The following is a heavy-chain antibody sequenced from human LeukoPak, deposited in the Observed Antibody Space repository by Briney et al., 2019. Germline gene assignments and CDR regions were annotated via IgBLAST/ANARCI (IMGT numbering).Heavy chain of an antibody. CDR3: ARARNFDWFHTRGWFDP. CDR1: GGSFSGYY. V-gene: IGHV4-34*01. Sequence: SETLSLTCAVYGGSFSGYYWSWIRRPPGKGLEWIGEINHSGSTNYNPSLKSRVTISVDTSKNQFSLKLSSVTAADTAVYYCARARNFDWFHTRGWFDPWGQGTLVTVSS. D-gene: IGHD3-9*01. J-gene: IGHJ5*02. CDR2: INHSGST.